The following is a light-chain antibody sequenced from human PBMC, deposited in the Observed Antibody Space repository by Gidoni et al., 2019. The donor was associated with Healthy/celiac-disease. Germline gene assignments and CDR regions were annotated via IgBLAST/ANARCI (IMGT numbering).Light chain of an antibody. CDR2: DAS. Sequence: DIQMTQSPSPLSASVGDRVTITCQANQDISNYLNWYQQKPGKAPKLLIYDASNLETGVPSRFSGSGSGTDFTFAISSLQPEDIATYYCQQYDNLLPSFGGGTKVEIK. CDR1: QDISNY. V-gene: IGKV1-33*01. CDR3: QQYDNLLPS. J-gene: IGKJ4*01.